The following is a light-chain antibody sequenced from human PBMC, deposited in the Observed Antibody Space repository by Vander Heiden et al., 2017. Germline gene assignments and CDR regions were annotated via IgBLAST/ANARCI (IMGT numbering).Light chain of an antibody. CDR1: QSISSY. CDR2: AAS. J-gene: IGKJ4*01. Sequence: DIQMTQSPSSLSASVGDRVTITYRASQSISSYLNWYQQKPGKAPKLLIYAASSLQSRVPSRFSGSGSGTDFTLTISSLQPEDFAIYYCQQSYSTPLTFGGGTRVEIK. V-gene: IGKV1-39*01. CDR3: QQSYSTPLT.